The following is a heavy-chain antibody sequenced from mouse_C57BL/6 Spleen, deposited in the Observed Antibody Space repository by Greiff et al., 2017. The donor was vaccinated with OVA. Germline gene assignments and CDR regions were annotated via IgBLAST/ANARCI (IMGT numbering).Heavy chain of an antibody. D-gene: IGHD4-1*01. CDR3: ARWNWDVGD. CDR2: IYPGDGDT. J-gene: IGHJ2*01. Sequence: VKLMESGPELVKPGASVKISCKASGYAFSSSWMNWVKQRPGKGLEWIGRIYPGDGDTNYNGKFKGKATLTADKSSSTAYMQLSSLTSEDSAVYFCARWNWDVGDWGQGTTLTVSS. CDR1: GYAFSSSW. V-gene: IGHV1-82*01.